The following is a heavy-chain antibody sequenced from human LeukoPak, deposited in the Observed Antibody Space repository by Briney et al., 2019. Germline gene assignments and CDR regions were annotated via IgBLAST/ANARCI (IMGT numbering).Heavy chain of an antibody. V-gene: IGHV3-53*05. CDR3: AKKYHYYYDFCFDP. D-gene: IGHD3-3*01. J-gene: IGHJ5*02. Sequence: GGSLRLSCAASGFTVSSNYMSWVRQAPGKGLEWVSVIYSGGSTYYADSVKGRFTISRDNSKNTLYLQMNSLRAEDTAVYYCAKKYHYYYDFCFDPWGQGTLVTVSS. CDR2: IYSGGST. CDR1: GFTVSSNY.